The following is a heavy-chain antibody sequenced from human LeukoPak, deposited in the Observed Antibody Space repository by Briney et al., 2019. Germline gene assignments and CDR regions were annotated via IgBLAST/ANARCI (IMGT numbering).Heavy chain of an antibody. V-gene: IGHV3-48*04. CDR1: GFTFRDYA. J-gene: IGHJ4*02. D-gene: IGHD5-24*01. CDR2: ISSSSSTI. Sequence: GGSLRLSCAASGFTFRDYAMNWVRQAPGKGLEWVSYISSSSSTIYYADSVKGRFTISRDNAKNSLYLQMNSLRAEDTAVYYCARDDVEMATTPFDYWGQGTLVTVSS. CDR3: ARDDVEMATTPFDY.